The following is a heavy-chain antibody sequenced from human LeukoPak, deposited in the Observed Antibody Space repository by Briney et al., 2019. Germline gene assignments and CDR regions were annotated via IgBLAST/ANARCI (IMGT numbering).Heavy chain of an antibody. Sequence: GGSLRLSCVASGFTFSSYTMHWVRQAPGKGLEWISHITSSSNTIYYADSVKGRFTISRDNAKNSLFLQMSSLRVEDTAVYYCARAAGISASGTRFDYFDYWGQGALVTVSS. CDR2: ITSSSNTI. J-gene: IGHJ4*02. V-gene: IGHV3-48*04. CDR3: ARAAGISASGTRFDYFDY. D-gene: IGHD6-13*01. CDR1: GFTFSSYT.